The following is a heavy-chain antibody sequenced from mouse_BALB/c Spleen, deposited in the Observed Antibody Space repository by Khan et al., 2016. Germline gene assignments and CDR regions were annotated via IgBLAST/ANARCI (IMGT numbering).Heavy chain of an antibody. Sequence: QVQLKESGHGRAVPSQSLSNTCTVTGFSLTSYGVHWVRQPPGKGLEWLGVIWAGGSTNYNSALMSRLSISKDNSKSQVFLKMNSLQTDDTAMYYCARLEDIWGQGTTLTVSS. D-gene: IGHD1-3*01. CDR3: ARLEDI. CDR2: IWAGGST. J-gene: IGHJ2*01. CDR1: GFSLTSYG. V-gene: IGHV2-9*02.